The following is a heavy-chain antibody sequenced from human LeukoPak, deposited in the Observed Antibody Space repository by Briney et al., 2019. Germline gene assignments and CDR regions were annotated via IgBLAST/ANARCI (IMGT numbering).Heavy chain of an antibody. Sequence: SETLSLTCTVSGDSISNYYWSWIRQPPGKGLEWIGYIYYSGSTNYNPSPKSRVTISVDTSKKHFSLKLSSVTAADTAVYYCAREAIGRVDYWGQGILVTVSS. J-gene: IGHJ4*02. CDR2: IYYSGST. D-gene: IGHD2/OR15-2a*01. CDR1: GDSISNYY. CDR3: AREAIGRVDY. V-gene: IGHV4-59*01.